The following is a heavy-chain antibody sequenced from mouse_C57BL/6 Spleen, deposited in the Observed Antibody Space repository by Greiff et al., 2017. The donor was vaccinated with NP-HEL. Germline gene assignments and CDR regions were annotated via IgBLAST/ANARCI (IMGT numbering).Heavy chain of an antibody. D-gene: IGHD2-4*01. J-gene: IGHJ4*01. V-gene: IGHV1-53*01. CDR3: ARSGGYDYGYYYAMDY. CDR2: INPSNGGT. CDR1: GYTFTSYW. Sequence: VQLQQPGTELVKPGASVKLSCKASGYTFTSYWMHWVKQRPGQGLEWIGNINPSNGGTNYNEKFKSKATLTVDKSSSTAYMQLSSLTSEDSAVYYCARSGGYDYGYYYAMDYWGQGTSVTVSS.